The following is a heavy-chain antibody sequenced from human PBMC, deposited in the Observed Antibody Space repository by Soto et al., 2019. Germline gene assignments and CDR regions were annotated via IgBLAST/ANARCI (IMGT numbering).Heavy chain of an antibody. CDR1: GGTFSSYA. V-gene: IGHV1-69*13. Sequence: ASVKVSCKASGGTFSSYAISWVRQAPGQGLEWMGGIIPIFGTANYAQKFQGRVTITADESTSTAYMELSSLRSEDTAVYYCARRVTIFATPGWFDPWGQGTLVTVSS. CDR2: IIPIFGTA. CDR3: ARRVTIFATPGWFDP. J-gene: IGHJ5*02. D-gene: IGHD3-3*01.